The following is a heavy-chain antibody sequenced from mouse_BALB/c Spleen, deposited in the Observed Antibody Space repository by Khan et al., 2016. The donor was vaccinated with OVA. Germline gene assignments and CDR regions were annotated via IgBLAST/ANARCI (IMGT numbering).Heavy chain of an antibody. Sequence: VQLQQSGAELVQSGATVKLSCTASDLDIKATYMHWLKTWTDQGMEWLGRIDPPNGNTKYDPKFPGKDTITADTSSNTAYRQHSSLTSEDTAVYYCARMARKWGQGTTLTVSS. J-gene: IGHJ2*01. V-gene: IGHV14-3*02. CDR3: ARMARK. CDR1: DLDIKATY. CDR2: IDPPNGNT.